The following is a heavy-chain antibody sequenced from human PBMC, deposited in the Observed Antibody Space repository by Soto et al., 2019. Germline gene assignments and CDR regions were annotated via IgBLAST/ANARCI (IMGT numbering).Heavy chain of an antibody. V-gene: IGHV3-49*04. D-gene: IGHD6-13*01. CDR3: PREYSSSWYRTSSMDV. CDR2: RRSKAYGGTT. Sequence: GGSLTLSCTASGFTFGEYAMSWVRQAPGKGLGWVGFRRSKAYGGTTEYAAAVKGRFKISRDDYKSIAYLQMNSLKTEDTSVYYCPREYSSSWYRTSSMDVWGQGTTVTVSS. CDR1: GFTFGEYA. J-gene: IGHJ6*02.